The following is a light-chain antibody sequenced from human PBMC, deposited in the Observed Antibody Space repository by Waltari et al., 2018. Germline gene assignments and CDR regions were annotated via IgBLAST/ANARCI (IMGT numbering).Light chain of an antibody. Sequence: DIQMTQSPSSLSASVGDRVTITCRASQSISTYLNWYQQKLGKAPTLLIFAASTLQVGVPSRFSGSGSGTEFTLTISNVQPEDFATYFCQQSYSSPPTFGQGTKLEI. V-gene: IGKV1-39*01. J-gene: IGKJ2*01. CDR2: AAS. CDR1: QSISTY. CDR3: QQSYSSPPT.